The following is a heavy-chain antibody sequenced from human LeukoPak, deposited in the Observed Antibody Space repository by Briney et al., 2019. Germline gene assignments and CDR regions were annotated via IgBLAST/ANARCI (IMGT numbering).Heavy chain of an antibody. CDR1: GGSISSGGYY. J-gene: IGHJ4*02. CDR3: ARDLGGYEIDY. V-gene: IGHV4-61*08. Sequence: TSSETLSLTCTVSGGSISSGGYYWSWIRQHPGKGLEWIGYIYYSGSTNYNPSLKSRVTISVDTSKNQFSLKLSSVTAADTAVYYCARDLGGYEIDYWGQGTLVTVSS. D-gene: IGHD3-10*01. CDR2: IYYSGST.